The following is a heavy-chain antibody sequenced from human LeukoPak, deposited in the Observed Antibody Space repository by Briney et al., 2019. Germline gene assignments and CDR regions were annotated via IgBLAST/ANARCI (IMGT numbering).Heavy chain of an antibody. Sequence: PSEPLSLTCNVCGASMSSNYWSWMRQPPGKAVEWIGYIYHSGNTNYSPSLESRVTMSVDESKNQFSLRVHFVSAADTAVYYCASTRRAAVAGRFDSWGQGTLVTVSS. CDR2: IYHSGNT. J-gene: IGHJ4*02. V-gene: IGHV4-4*09. CDR3: ASTRRAAVAGRFDS. D-gene: IGHD6-19*01. CDR1: GASMSSNY.